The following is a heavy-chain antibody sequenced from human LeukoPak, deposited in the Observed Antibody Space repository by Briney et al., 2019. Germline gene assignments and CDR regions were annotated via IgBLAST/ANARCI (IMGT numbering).Heavy chain of an antibody. CDR1: GFTFSSYG. D-gene: IGHD4-17*01. V-gene: IGHV3-23*01. CDR3: AKDRRSNGD. J-gene: IGHJ4*02. Sequence: GGSLRLSCAASGFTFSSYGMHWVRQAPGKGLEWVSAISGSGGSTYHADSVKGRFTISRDNSKNTLYLQMNSLRAEDTAVYYCAKDRRSNGDWGQGTLVTVSS. CDR2: ISGSGGST.